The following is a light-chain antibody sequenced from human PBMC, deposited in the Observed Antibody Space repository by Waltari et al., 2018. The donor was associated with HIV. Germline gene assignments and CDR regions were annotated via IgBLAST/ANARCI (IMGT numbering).Light chain of an antibody. CDR1: QSVGIY. J-gene: IGKJ4*01. V-gene: IGKV3-11*01. CDR2: DTS. CDR3: QQRNTWPLT. Sequence: DIVLTQSPATLSLSPGETATLSCRASQSVGIYLAWYQQKPGQAPRLLIYDTSNRATGIPARFSGSGSGTDFTLTIGSLEPEDFAVYYCQQRNTWPLTFGGGTKVEIK.